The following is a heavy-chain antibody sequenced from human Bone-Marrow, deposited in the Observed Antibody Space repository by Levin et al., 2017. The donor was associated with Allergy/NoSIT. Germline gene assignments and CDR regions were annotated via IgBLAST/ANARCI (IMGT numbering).Heavy chain of an antibody. Sequence: ASVKVSCKPSGYSFGTKNLNWVRRRPGQGLEWIGWLNPNIGDTGYAQQFQGRVSMTRNMSTGTAVLELSNLRFDDTAVYCGVRGRTILGTIKLYYLDYWGQGTPVTVSS. D-gene: IGHD3-3*02. CDR3: VRGRTILGTIKLYYLDY. J-gene: IGHJ4*02. CDR2: LNPNIGDT. CDR1: GYSFGTKN. V-gene: IGHV1-8*01.